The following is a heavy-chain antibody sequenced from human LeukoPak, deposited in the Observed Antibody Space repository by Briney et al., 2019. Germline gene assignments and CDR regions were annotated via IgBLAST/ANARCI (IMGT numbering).Heavy chain of an antibody. D-gene: IGHD3-22*01. CDR3: ARDRDTMIVDWYFDL. J-gene: IGHJ2*01. CDR1: GFTFSDYY. CDR2: ISSSGSTI. V-gene: IGHV3-11*04. Sequence: GGSLRLSCAASGFTFSDYYMSWIRQAPGKGLEWVSYISSSGSTIYYADSVKGRFTISRDNAKNSLYLQMNSLRAEDTAVYYCARDRDTMIVDWYFDLWGRGTLVTVSS.